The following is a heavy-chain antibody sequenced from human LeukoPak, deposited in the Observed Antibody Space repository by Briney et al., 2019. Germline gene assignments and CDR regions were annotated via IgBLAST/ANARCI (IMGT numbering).Heavy chain of an antibody. J-gene: IGHJ5*02. CDR1: GGSISSGSYY. CDR2: IYPSGST. V-gene: IGHV4-61*02. CDR3: ARRKGYVGWFDP. D-gene: IGHD1-1*01. Sequence: SETLSLTCTVSGGSISSGSYYWSWIRQPAGKGLEWIGRIYPSGSTNYNPSLKSRVTISVDTSKNQFSLKLSSVTAADTAVYYCARRKGYVGWFDPWGQGTLVTVSS.